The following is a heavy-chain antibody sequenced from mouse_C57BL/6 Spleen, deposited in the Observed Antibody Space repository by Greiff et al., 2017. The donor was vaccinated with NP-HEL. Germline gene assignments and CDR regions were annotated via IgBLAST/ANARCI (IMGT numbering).Heavy chain of an antibody. D-gene: IGHD2-5*01. CDR1: GYTFTSYW. Sequence: QVQLQQPGAELVKPGASVKLSCKASGYTFTSYWMHWVKQRPGRGLEWIGRIDANSGGTKYNEKFKSKATLTVDKPSSTAYMQLSSLTSEDSAVYDCAASNYDAMDYWGQGTSVTVSS. V-gene: IGHV1-72*01. CDR2: IDANSGGT. J-gene: IGHJ4*01. CDR3: AASNYDAMDY.